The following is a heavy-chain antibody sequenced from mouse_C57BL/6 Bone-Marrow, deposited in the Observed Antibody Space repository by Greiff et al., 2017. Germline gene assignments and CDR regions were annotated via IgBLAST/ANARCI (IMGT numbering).Heavy chain of an antibody. CDR3: ARSSWFAY. Sequence: QVQLQQPGAELVMPGASVKLSCKASGFTFTSYWMHWVKQRPGQGLEWIGEIDPSDGYTDYNQEFKGKSTLTVDKYSSTAYMQLTSLTSEDSAVYYCARSSWFAYWGQGTLVTVSA. CDR2: IDPSDGYT. CDR1: GFTFTSYW. V-gene: IGHV1-69*01. J-gene: IGHJ3*01.